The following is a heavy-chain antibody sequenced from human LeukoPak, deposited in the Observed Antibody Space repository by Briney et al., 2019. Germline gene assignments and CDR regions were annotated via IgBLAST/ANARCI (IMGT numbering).Heavy chain of an antibody. D-gene: IGHD4-17*01. V-gene: IGHV1-46*01. CDR3: ARARDYGDYVFDH. CDR2: INPSGGST. J-gene: IGHJ4*02. Sequence: ASVEVSCKASGYTFSTYYIHWVRQAPGQGLEWMGIINPSGGSTSYAQKFQGRVTMTRDTSTSTVYMELTSLRSEDTAVFYCARARDYGDYVFDHWGQGTLVTVSS. CDR1: GYTFSTYY.